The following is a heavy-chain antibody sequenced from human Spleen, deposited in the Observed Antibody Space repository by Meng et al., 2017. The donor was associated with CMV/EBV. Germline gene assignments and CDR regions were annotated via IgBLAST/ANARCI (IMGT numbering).Heavy chain of an antibody. J-gene: IGHJ6*02. CDR3: ARRVDGDFNYYGMDV. D-gene: IGHD4-17*01. CDR2: ISSSSSTI. Sequence: GESLKISCAASGFIFSSYSMNWVRQAPGKGLEWVSYISSSSSTIYYADSVKGRFTISRDNAKNSLYLQMNSLRAEDTAVYYCARRVDGDFNYYGMDVWGQGTTVTVSS. V-gene: IGHV3-48*04. CDR1: GFIFSSYS.